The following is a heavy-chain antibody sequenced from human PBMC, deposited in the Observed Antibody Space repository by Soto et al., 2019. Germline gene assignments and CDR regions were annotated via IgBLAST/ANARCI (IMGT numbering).Heavy chain of an antibody. V-gene: IGHV4-31*03. CDR3: ARDNGYYGSGSHYYGMDV. J-gene: IGHJ6*02. D-gene: IGHD3-10*01. CDR2: IYYSGST. Sequence: SETLSLTCTVSGGSISSGGYYWSWIRQHPGKGLEWIGYIYYSGSTYYNPSLRSRVTILVDTSQNQFSLKLSSVTAADTAVYYCARDNGYYGSGSHYYGMDVWGQGTTVTVSS. CDR1: GGSISSGGYY.